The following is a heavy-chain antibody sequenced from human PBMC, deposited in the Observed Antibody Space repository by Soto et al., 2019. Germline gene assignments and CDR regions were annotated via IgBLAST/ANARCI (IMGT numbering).Heavy chain of an antibody. V-gene: IGHV1-3*01. CDR2: INPGNGNT. D-gene: IGHD2-8*01. CDR1: GYIFANYP. J-gene: IGHJ5*02. CDR3: ARVVLQVSGSGDHWFDP. Sequence: QVQLVQSGAEMKKPGASVRVSCKASGYIFANYPMQWVRQAPGQGLEWMGWINPGNGNTKYSQKFQGRLTITRDTSATTIYMELSSLTSKDTAMYYCARVVLQVSGSGDHWFDPWGQGTLVTVSS.